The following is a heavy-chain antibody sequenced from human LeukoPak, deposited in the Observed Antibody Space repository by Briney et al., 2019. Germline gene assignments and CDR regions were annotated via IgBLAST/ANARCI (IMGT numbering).Heavy chain of an antibody. CDR1: GYTFTGYY. V-gene: IGHV1-2*02. D-gene: IGHD3-10*01. CDR2: INPNRGGT. J-gene: IGHJ4*02. Sequence: ASVKVSCKASGYTFTGYYMHWVRQAPGQGLEWMGWINPNRGGTNYAQKFQGRVTMTRDPSISTAYMELSRLRSDDTAGYYCARTRIGLWFGELFCFDYWGQGTLVTVSS. CDR3: ARTRIGLWFGELFCFDY.